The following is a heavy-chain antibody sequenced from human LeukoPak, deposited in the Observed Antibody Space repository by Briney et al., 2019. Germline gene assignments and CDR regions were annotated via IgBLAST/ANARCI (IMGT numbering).Heavy chain of an antibody. CDR2: IKSKTDGGTT. D-gene: IGHD4-17*01. CDR1: GFTFSNAW. Sequence: GGSLRLSCAASGFTFSNAWMSWVRQAPGKGLEWVGRIKSKTDGGTTDYAAPVKGRFTISRDDSKNTLYLQMNSLKTEDTAVYYCTTDRLGGDYEYMGNYYYYMDVWGKGTTVTVSS. J-gene: IGHJ6*03. V-gene: IGHV3-15*01. CDR3: TTDRLGGDYEYMGNYYYYMDV.